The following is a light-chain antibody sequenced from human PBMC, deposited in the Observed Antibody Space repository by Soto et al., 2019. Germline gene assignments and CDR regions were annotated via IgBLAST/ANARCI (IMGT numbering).Light chain of an antibody. J-gene: IGKJ2*01. CDR2: GAS. CDR1: QSISSY. Sequence: DLQMTQSPSSLSASVGDRVTITCRASQSISSYLNWYQQKPGKAPKLLIYGASSLQSGVPSRFSGSGSRTDFTLTISSLQPEDFATYYCQQSYSTPYTFGQGTKLEIK. V-gene: IGKV1-39*01. CDR3: QQSYSTPYT.